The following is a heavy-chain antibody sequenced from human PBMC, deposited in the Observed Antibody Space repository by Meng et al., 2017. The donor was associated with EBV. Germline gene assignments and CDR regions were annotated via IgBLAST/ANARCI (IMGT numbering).Heavy chain of an antibody. CDR3: ARGVEENGSHYPFDS. V-gene: IGHV7-4-1*02. J-gene: IGHJ4*02. CDR1: GYTFRNYA. Sequence: QGWWVKSGCGVNGPGASVKVSWKASGYTFRNYAINWMRQVPGQGLEWMGWINTYSGKATFAQGFTGRFVFSLDTPVTTAHLQISGLKTEDSAVYYCARGVEENGSHYPFDSWGQGTLVTVSS. D-gene: IGHD1-1*01. CDR2: INTYSGKA.